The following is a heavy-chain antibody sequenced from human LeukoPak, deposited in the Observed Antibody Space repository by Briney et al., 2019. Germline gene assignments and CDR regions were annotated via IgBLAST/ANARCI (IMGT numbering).Heavy chain of an antibody. CDR2: VSGSGGST. Sequence: GGSLRLSCAASGFTFSSYAMSWVRQAPGKGLEWVSAVSGSGGSTYYADSVKGRFTISRDNAKNTLYLHMNSLRAEDTAVYYCARDLNADDAFDMWGQGTMVTVSS. CDR1: GFTFSSYA. CDR3: ARDLNADDAFDM. V-gene: IGHV3-23*01. J-gene: IGHJ3*02.